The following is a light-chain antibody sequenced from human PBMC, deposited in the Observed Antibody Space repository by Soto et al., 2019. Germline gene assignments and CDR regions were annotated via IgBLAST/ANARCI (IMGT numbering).Light chain of an antibody. Sequence: QPVLTQPPSASGTPGQRVTISCSGSSSNIGSNTVNWYQQLPGTAPKLLIYSNNQRPSGVPDRFSGSKSGTSASRAISGLQSADEADYYCAAWDDSLNAVVFGGGTKLTVL. CDR1: SSNIGSNT. CDR3: AAWDDSLNAVV. V-gene: IGLV1-44*01. J-gene: IGLJ2*01. CDR2: SNN.